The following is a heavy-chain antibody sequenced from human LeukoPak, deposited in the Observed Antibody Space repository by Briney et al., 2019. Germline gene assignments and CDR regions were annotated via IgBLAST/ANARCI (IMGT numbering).Heavy chain of an antibody. CDR2: ISGSGGST. D-gene: IGHD2-15*01. CDR3: AKTPRYCSGGSCYGGYFDY. CDR1: GFTFSSYA. V-gene: IGHV3-23*01. J-gene: IGHJ4*02. Sequence: PGGSLRLSCAASGFTFSSYAISGVRQAPGKGLEWVSAISGSGGSTYYADSVKGRFTISRDNSKNPLYVQMNRLRAEDTAVYYCAKTPRYCSGGSCYGGYFDYWGQGTLVTVSS.